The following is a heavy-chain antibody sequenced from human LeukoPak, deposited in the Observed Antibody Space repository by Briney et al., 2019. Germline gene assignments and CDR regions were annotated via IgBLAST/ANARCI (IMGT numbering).Heavy chain of an antibody. D-gene: IGHD6-13*01. J-gene: IGHJ3*02. CDR1: GYTFTGYD. Sequence: ASVKVSCKASGYTFTGYDINWVRQATGQGLEWMGWMNPNSGNTGYAQKFQGRVTITRNTSISTAYMELSSLRSEDTAVYYCAREVAAAGDAFDIWGQGTVVTVSS. V-gene: IGHV1-8*03. CDR3: AREVAAAGDAFDI. CDR2: MNPNSGNT.